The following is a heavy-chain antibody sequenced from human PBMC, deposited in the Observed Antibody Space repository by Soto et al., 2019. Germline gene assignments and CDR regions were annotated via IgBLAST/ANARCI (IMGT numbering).Heavy chain of an antibody. J-gene: IGHJ3*02. CDR1: GGTFSSYA. D-gene: IGHD3-22*01. V-gene: IGHV1-69*12. Sequence: QVQLVQSGAEVKKPGSSVKVSCKASGGTFSSYAISWVRQAPGQGLEWMGGIIPIFGTANYAQKFQRRVTINADESTSTAYMELSSLRSEDTAVYYCARNLASGNSMIVVGDDAFDIWGQGTMVTVSS. CDR3: ARNLASGNSMIVVGDDAFDI. CDR2: IIPIFGTA.